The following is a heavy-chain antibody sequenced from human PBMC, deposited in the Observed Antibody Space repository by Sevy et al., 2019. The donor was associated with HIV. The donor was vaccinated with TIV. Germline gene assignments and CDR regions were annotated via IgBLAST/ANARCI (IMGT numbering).Heavy chain of an antibody. Sequence: GGSLRLSCAASGFTFSKYSMSWVGQPPGKGLEWVSTLSFGCGEINYADSVKGRFTISRDNSKSSVYLQMNNLRPEDTAVYYCAREGCTKPHDYWGQGTLVNVSS. V-gene: IGHV3-23*01. D-gene: IGHD2-8*01. CDR1: GFTFSKYS. J-gene: IGHJ4*02. CDR2: LSFGCGEI. CDR3: AREGCTKPHDY.